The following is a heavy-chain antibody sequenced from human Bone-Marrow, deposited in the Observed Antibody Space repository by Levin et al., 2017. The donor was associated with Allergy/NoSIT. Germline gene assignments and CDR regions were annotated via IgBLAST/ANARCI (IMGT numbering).Heavy chain of an antibody. Sequence: GESLKISCKASGYTFTSYYMHWVRQAPGQGLEWMGIINPSGGSPTYAQKFQGRVTMTRDTSTSTVYMELGSLRSEDTAVDYCAREFVVVVVATAPPRDSDAFDIWGQGTMVTVSS. CDR3: AREFVVVVVATAPPRDSDAFDI. CDR1: GYTFTSYY. D-gene: IGHD2-15*01. V-gene: IGHV1-46*01. CDR2: INPSGGSP. J-gene: IGHJ3*02.